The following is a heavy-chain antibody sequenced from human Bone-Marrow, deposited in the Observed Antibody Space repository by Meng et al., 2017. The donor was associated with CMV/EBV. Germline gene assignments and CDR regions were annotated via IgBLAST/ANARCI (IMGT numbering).Heavy chain of an antibody. D-gene: IGHD6-13*01. CDR2: IIPIFGTA. Sequence: SVMVFCKASGYTFTSYGISWVRQAPGQGLEWMGGIIPIFGTANYAQKFQGRVTITTDESTSTAYMELSSLRSEDTAVYYCARDVIIAAAGTRRAPRLDNWFDPWGQGTLVTVSS. V-gene: IGHV1-69*05. CDR1: GYTFTSYG. CDR3: ARDVIIAAAGTRRAPRLDNWFDP. J-gene: IGHJ5*02.